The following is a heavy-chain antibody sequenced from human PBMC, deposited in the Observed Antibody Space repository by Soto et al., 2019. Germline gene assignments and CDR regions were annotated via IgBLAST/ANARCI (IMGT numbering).Heavy chain of an antibody. Sequence: ASVKVSCKASGYTFTSYDINWVRQATGQGLEWMGWMNPNSANTGYAQKFQGRVTMTRNTSISTAYMELSSLRSADTAVYYCARAREYQLLLDYWGQGTLVTVSS. V-gene: IGHV1-8*01. CDR1: GYTFTSYD. D-gene: IGHD2-2*01. CDR2: MNPNSANT. J-gene: IGHJ4*02. CDR3: ARAREYQLLLDY.